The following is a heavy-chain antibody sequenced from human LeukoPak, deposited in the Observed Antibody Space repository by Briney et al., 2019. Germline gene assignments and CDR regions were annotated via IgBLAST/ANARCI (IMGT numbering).Heavy chain of an antibody. CDR1: RYTFTNYY. Sequence: ASVKLSCKASRYTFTNYYLRRVRQPPGQGLEWMAKINPSSGSTTYAQNYQGRVTMTRDTSTSTDYMELSSLRTDDTAVYYCASLYYSSKDWGQGTLVTVSS. CDR2: INPSSGST. J-gene: IGHJ4*02. CDR3: ASLYYSSKD. D-gene: IGHD2-2*01. V-gene: IGHV1-46*01.